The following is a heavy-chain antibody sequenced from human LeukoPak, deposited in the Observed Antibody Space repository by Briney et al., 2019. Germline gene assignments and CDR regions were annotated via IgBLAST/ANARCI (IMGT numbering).Heavy chain of an antibody. V-gene: IGHV3-48*03. CDR2: ISSSGSTI. J-gene: IGHJ4*02. CDR3: AREKPELDY. CDR1: GFTFSSYE. Sequence: PGGSLRLSCAASGFTFSSYEMNWVRQAPGKGLEWVSYISSSGSTIYYADSVKGRFTISRGNAKNSLYLQMKSLRVEDTAVYYCAREKPELDYWGQGTLVTVSS.